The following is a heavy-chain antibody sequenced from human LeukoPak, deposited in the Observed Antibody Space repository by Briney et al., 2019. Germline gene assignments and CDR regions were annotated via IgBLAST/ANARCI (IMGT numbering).Heavy chain of an antibody. V-gene: IGHV1-69*05. J-gene: IGHJ6*03. CDR3: ATGRGQLEPGYYVDV. D-gene: IGHD1-1*01. Sequence: SVKVSCKASGGTFSSYAISWVRQAPGQGLEWMGGIIPIFGTANYAQKFQGRVTITTDESTSTAYMELSSLRSEDTAVYYCATGRGQLEPGYYVDVWGKGTTVTVSS. CDR2: IIPIFGTA. CDR1: GGTFSSYA.